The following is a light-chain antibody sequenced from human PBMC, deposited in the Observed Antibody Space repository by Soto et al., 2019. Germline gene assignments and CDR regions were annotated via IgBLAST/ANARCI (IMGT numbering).Light chain of an antibody. V-gene: IGKV3-11*01. CDR2: DAS. CDR1: QSINNY. CDR3: QYRGIWPPGAT. J-gene: IGKJ4*01. Sequence: EIVLTQSPVTLSLSPGERATLSCRASQSINNYLAWYQQKPGQPPRLLIYDASNRATAIPVRFSGSGSGTAFTPPISSLEPEDSAVYYCQYRGIWPPGATFGGGTKVELK.